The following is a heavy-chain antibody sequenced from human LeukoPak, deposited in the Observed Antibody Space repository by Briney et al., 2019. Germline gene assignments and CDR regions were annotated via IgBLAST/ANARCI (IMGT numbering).Heavy chain of an antibody. CDR2: IIPILGIA. D-gene: IGHD5-24*01. CDR1: GGTFSSYA. J-gene: IGHJ5*02. V-gene: IGHV1-69*04. CDR3: APLERGDGYNYP. Sequence: GASVKVSCKASGGTFSSYAISWVRQAPGQGLEWMGRIIPILGIANYAQKFQGRVTITADKSTSTAYMELSSLRSEDTAVYYCAPLERGDGYNYPWGQGTLVTVSS.